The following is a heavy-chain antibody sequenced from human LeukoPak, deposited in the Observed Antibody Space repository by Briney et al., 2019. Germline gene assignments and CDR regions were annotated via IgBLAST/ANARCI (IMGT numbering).Heavy chain of an antibody. CDR2: ISAYNGNT. J-gene: IGHJ4*02. CDR1: GYVFTSYG. CDR3: ARGGYSMVPDY. V-gene: IGHV1-18*01. Sequence: GASVKISCKASGYVFTSYGLAWLRQAPGQGLEWMGWISAYNGNTNYAQKLQGRVTMTTDTSTSTAYMELRSLRSDDTAVYYCARGGYSMVPDYWGQGTLVTVSS. D-gene: IGHD4/OR15-4a*01.